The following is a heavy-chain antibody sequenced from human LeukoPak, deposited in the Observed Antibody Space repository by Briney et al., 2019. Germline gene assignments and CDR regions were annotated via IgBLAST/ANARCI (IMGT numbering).Heavy chain of an antibody. CDR2: INWNGGSR. CDR1: GFTFDDYG. V-gene: IGHV3-20*04. CDR3: ARDGNSGSYYNA. J-gene: IGHJ4*02. D-gene: IGHD3-10*01. Sequence: RTGGSLRLSCAASGFTFDDYGMSWVRQAPGKGLEWVSGINWNGGSRGYADSVKGRFTISRDNAKKSLYLQMNSLRAEDTALYYCARDGNSGSYYNAWGQGTLVTVSS.